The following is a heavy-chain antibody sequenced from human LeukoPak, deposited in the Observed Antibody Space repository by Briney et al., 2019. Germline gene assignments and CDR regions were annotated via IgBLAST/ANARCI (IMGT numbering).Heavy chain of an antibody. J-gene: IGHJ6*02. CDR1: GYTFTGYY. D-gene: IGHD4-17*01. CDR3: ARDYGDYYYYGMDV. Sequence: ASVKVSCKASGYTFTGYYMHWVRQAPGQGLEWMGWINPNSGGTNYAQKFQGRVTITADKSTSTAYMELSSLRSEDTAVYYCARDYGDYYYYGMDVWGQGTTVTVSS. V-gene: IGHV1-2*02. CDR2: INPNSGGT.